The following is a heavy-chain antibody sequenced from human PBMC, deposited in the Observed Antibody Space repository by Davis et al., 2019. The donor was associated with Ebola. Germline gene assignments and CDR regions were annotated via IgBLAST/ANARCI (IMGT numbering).Heavy chain of an antibody. CDR2: ISGNGGRT. CDR3: AKERPVGATPDAFDI. D-gene: IGHD1-26*01. Sequence: GESLKISCAASGFTFSSYAMNWVRQAPGKGLEWVSAISGNGGRTYYADSVKGRFTIASDNSKNTLYLQMNSLRAEDTAVYYCAKERPVGATPDAFDIWGQGTMVTVSS. CDR1: GFTFSSYA. J-gene: IGHJ3*02. V-gene: IGHV3-23*01.